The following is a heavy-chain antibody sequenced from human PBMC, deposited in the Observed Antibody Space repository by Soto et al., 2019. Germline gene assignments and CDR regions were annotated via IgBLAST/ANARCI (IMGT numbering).Heavy chain of an antibody. V-gene: IGHV3-30*18. CDR2: ISYDGSNK. Sequence: GGSLRLSCAASGFTFSSYGMHWVRQAPGKGLEWVAVISYDGSNKYYADSVKGRFTISRDNSKNTLYLQMNSLRAEDTAVYYSAKERRCDFWSGYSCTGPLGYWGQGTLVTVSS. D-gene: IGHD3-3*01. CDR3: AKERRCDFWSGYSCTGPLGY. CDR1: GFTFSSYG. J-gene: IGHJ4*02.